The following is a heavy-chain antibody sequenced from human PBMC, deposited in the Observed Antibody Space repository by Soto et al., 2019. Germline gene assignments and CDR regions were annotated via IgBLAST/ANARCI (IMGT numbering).Heavy chain of an antibody. CDR1: GGTYNTFA. J-gene: IGHJ4*02. CDR3: VRAPKRYSDY. Sequence: QVQLVQSGAEVKKPGSSVKVSCKASGGTYNTFAISWVRQAPGQGLEWMGGIIPVLGPAFYAQKFQGRVTITADKSTTTAYLELTSPRSEDTAVYYCVRAPKRYSDYWGQGTLVTVSS. V-gene: IGHV1-69*06. CDR2: IIPVLGPA.